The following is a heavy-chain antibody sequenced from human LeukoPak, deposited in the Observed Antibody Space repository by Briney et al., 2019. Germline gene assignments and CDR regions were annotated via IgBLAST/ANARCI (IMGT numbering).Heavy chain of an antibody. V-gene: IGHV1-8*01. D-gene: IGHD1-26*01. CDR3: ARWEVGSYGMDV. Sequence: ASVKVSCKASGYTFTSYDINWVRQATGQGLEWMGWVNPNSGNTGYAQKFQGRVTMTRNTSISTAYMELSSLRSEDTAVYYCARWEVGSYGMDVWGQGTTVTVSS. CDR2: VNPNSGNT. CDR1: GYTFTSYD. J-gene: IGHJ6*02.